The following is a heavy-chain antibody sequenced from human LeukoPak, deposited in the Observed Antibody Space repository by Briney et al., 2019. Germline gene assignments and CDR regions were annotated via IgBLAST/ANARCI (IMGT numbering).Heavy chain of an antibody. Sequence: SETLSLTRTVSGGSISSYYWSWIRQPPGKGLEWIGYFYYSGSTNYNPSLKSRVTISVDTSKNQFSLKLSSVTAADTAVYYCAGGTAMVSTDYWGQGTLVTVSS. J-gene: IGHJ4*02. CDR2: FYYSGST. CDR3: AGGTAMVSTDY. D-gene: IGHD5-18*01. CDR1: GGSISSYY. V-gene: IGHV4-59*01.